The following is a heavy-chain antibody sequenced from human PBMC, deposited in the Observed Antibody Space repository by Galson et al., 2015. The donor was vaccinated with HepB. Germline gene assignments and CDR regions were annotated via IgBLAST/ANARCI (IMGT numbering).Heavy chain of an antibody. D-gene: IGHD3-9*01. V-gene: IGHV3-21*01. J-gene: IGHJ4*02. Sequence: SLRLSCAAPGFTFSSYSMNWVRQAPGKGLEWVSSISSSSSYIYYADSVKGRFTISRDNAKNSLYLQMNSLRAEDTAVYYCASGYDILTGYFSPYYFDYWGQGILVTVSS. CDR2: ISSSSSYI. CDR1: GFTFSSYS. CDR3: ASGYDILTGYFSPYYFDY.